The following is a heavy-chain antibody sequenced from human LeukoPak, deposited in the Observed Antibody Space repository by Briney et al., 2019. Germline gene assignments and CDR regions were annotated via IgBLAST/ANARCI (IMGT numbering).Heavy chain of an antibody. CDR1: GGSISSGGYS. V-gene: IGHV4-61*08. CDR3: ARANKDTAIFQDAFDI. CDR2: IYYSGST. Sequence: SETLSLTCAVSGGSISSGGYSWSWIRQPPGKGLEWIGYIYYSGSTNYNPSLKSRVTISVDTSKNQFSLKLSSVTAADTAVYYCARANKDTAIFQDAFDIWGQGTMVTVSS. D-gene: IGHD5-18*01. J-gene: IGHJ3*02.